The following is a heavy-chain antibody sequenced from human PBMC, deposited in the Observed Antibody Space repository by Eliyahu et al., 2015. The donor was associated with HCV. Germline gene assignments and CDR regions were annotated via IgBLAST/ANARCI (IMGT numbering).Heavy chain of an antibody. Sequence: SWVRQAPGKGLEWVSAISGSGGSTYYADPVKGRFTISRDNSKNTLYLQMNSLRAEDTAVYYCAKSVVVFYDSSGHFDYWGQGTLVTVSS. J-gene: IGHJ4*02. CDR3: AKSVVVFYDSSGHFDY. CDR2: ISGSGGST. D-gene: IGHD3-22*01. V-gene: IGHV3-23*01.